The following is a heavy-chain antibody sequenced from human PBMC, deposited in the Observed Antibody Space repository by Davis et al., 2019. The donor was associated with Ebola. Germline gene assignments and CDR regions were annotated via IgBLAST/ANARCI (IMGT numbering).Heavy chain of an antibody. CDR2: IYYSGST. V-gene: IGHV4-61*08. Sequence: SETLSLTCAVSGGSISSGGYSWSWIRQPPGKGLEWIGYIYYSGSTSYNPSLKSRVTILLDTSRNQFSLSLTSVTAADTAVYYCARGHWLVYYFDYWGQGTLVAVSS. CDR3: ARGHWLVYYFDY. J-gene: IGHJ4*02. CDR1: GGSISSGGYS. D-gene: IGHD3-9*01.